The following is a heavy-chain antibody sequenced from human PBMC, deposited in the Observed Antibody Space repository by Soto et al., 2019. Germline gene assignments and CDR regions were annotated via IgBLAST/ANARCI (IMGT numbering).Heavy chain of an antibody. CDR1: GYSFSNYW. CDR3: ERLMVPYYYHGMDV. D-gene: IGHD2-8*01. V-gene: IGHV5-10-1*01. Sequence: PGESLKISCKGSGYSFSNYWISWVRQMPGKGLEWMGRIDPSDSYINYSPSFQGHVTISADQSISTAYLQWSSLNASDTAMYYCERLMVPYYYHGMDVWGQGTTVTVSS. J-gene: IGHJ6*02. CDR2: IDPSDSYI.